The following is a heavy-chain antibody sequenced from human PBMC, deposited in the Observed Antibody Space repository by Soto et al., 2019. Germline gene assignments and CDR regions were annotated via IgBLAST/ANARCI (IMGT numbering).Heavy chain of an antibody. J-gene: IGHJ6*02. CDR2: AYYRSQWYY. CDR1: GASVSRNSAA. Sequence: QVQLQQSGPGLVKPSQTLSLTCAISGASVSRNSAAWNWIRQSPSRGLEWLGRAYYRSQWYYDSAVFVRSRITVIPDTSKNQFSLQLSSVTPEDTAVYFCTKQKGDSRTYNGMDVWGQGTTVIVSS. CDR3: TKQKGDSRTYNGMDV. D-gene: IGHD2-21*02. V-gene: IGHV6-1*01.